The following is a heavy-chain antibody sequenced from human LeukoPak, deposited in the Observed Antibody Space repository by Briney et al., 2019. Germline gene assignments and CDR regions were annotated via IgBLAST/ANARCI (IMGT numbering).Heavy chain of an antibody. CDR3: ARTGRYCGGDCYSSSFDY. J-gene: IGHJ4*02. V-gene: IGHV1-69*13. CDR1: GGTFSSYA. Sequence: SVKVSCTASGGTFSSYAISWVRQAPGQGLEWMGGIIPIFGTANYAQKFQGRVTITADESTSTAYMELSSLRSEDTAVYYCARTGRYCGGDCYSSSFDYWGQGTLVSVSS. D-gene: IGHD2-21*02. CDR2: IIPIFGTA.